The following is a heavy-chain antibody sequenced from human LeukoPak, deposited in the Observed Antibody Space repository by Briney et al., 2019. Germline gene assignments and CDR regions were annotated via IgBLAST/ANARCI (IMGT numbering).Heavy chain of an antibody. D-gene: IGHD6-25*01. V-gene: IGHV4-61*08. CDR1: GGSNSSGGYY. J-gene: IGHJ4*02. CDR2: IYYSGST. CDR3: ARHPRLVYSNGGYFDY. Sequence: SQTLSLTCTVSGGSNSSGGYYWSWIRQPPGKGLEWIGYIYYSGSTNYNPSLKSRVTISVDTSKNQFSLKLSSVTAADTAVYYCARHPRLVYSNGGYFDYWGQGTLVTVSS.